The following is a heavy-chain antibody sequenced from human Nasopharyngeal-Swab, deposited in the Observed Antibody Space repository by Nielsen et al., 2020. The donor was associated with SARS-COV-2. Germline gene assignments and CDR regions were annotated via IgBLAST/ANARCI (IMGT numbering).Heavy chain of an antibody. D-gene: IGHD2-2*03. CDR2: IYHSGST. Sequence: SETLSLTCAVSGGSISSGGYSWSWIRQPPGKGLEWIGYIYHSGSTYYNPSLKSRVTISVDRSKNQFSLTLSSVTAADTAVYYCAGYCSSTSCYKNDAFDIWGQGTMVTVSS. J-gene: IGHJ3*02. CDR1: GGSISSGGYS. V-gene: IGHV4-30-2*01. CDR3: AGYCSSTSCYKNDAFDI.